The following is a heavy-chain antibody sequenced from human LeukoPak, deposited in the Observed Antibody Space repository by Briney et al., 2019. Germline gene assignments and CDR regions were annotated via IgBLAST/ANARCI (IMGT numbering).Heavy chain of an antibody. D-gene: IGHD6-19*01. CDR2: ISGSSSTI. CDR1: GFTFSSYA. CDR3: ASSSGWRPHDAFDI. Sequence: GGSLRLSCAASGFTFSSYAMSWVRQAPGKGLGWVSAISGSSSTIYYADSVKGRFTISRDNAKNSLYLQMNSLRAEDTAVYYCASSSGWRPHDAFDIWGQGTMVTVSS. V-gene: IGHV3-21*04. J-gene: IGHJ3*02.